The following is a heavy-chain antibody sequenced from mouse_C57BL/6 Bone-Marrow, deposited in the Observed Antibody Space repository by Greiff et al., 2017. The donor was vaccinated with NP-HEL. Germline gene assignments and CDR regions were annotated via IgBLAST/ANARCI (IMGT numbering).Heavy chain of an antibody. D-gene: IGHD1-1*01. J-gene: IGHJ4*01. Sequence: QVQLQQSGAELARPGSSVKLSCKASGYTFTSYWMHWVKQRPIQGLEWIGNIDPSDSETHYNQKFKDKATLTVDKSSSTAYMQLSSLTSEYSAVYYYARPNYYGSSYYYAMDYWGQGTSVTVSS. CDR3: ARPNYYGSSYYYAMDY. CDR1: GYTFTSYW. V-gene: IGHV1-52*01. CDR2: IDPSDSET.